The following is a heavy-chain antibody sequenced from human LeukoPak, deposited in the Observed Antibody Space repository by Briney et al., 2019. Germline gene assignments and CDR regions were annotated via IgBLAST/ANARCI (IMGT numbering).Heavy chain of an antibody. CDR3: ARGRLRMGSSPLVY. J-gene: IGHJ4*02. CDR1: GGSFSGYY. V-gene: IGHV4-34*01. CDR2: INHSGST. Sequence: SETLSLTCAVYGGSFSGYYWSWIRQPPGKGLEWIGEINHSGSTNYNPSLKSRVTISVDTSKNQFSLKLSSVTAADTAVYYCARGRLRMGSSPLVYWGQGTLVTVSS. D-gene: IGHD6-13*01.